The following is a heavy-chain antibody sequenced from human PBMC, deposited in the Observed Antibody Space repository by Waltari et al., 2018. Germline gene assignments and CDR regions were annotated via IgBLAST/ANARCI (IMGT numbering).Heavy chain of an antibody. CDR1: GGTFSPYA. CDR3: ARAHYDSSGYPDY. CDR2: IIPIFGTA. V-gene: IGHV1-69*05. J-gene: IGHJ4*02. Sequence: QVQLVQSGAEVKKPGSSVEVSCKASGGTFSPYAISWVRQAPGQGLEWMGGIIPIFGTANYAQKFQGRVTITTDESTSTAYMELSSLRSEDTAVYYCARAHYDSSGYPDYWGQGTLVTVSS. D-gene: IGHD3-22*01.